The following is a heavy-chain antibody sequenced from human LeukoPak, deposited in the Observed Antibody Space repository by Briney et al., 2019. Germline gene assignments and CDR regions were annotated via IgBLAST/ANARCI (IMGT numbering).Heavy chain of an antibody. J-gene: IGHJ4*02. D-gene: IGHD5-18*01. CDR1: GFTFSSYS. CDR2: ISSSSSTI. CDR3: AKASYGHGFDY. V-gene: IGHV3-48*01. Sequence: PGGSLRLSCAASGFTFSSYSMNWVRQAPGKGLEWVSYISSSSSTIYYADSVKGRFTISRDNAKNSLYLQMNSLRAEDTAVYYCAKASYGHGFDYWGQGTLVTVSS.